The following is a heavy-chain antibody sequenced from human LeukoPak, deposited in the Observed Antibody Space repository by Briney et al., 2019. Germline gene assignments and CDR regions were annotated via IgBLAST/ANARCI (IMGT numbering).Heavy chain of an antibody. V-gene: IGHV5-51*01. J-gene: IGHJ4*02. CDR3: AREQGAVAGRPLFDY. CDR1: RYSFTSYW. CDR2: IYPGDSDT. D-gene: IGHD6-19*01. Sequence: GESLKISCKGSRYSFTSYWIGWVRQMPGKGLEWMGIIYPGDSDTRYSPSLQGQVTISADKSISTAYLQWSSLKASDTAMYYCAREQGAVAGRPLFDYWGQGTLVTVSS.